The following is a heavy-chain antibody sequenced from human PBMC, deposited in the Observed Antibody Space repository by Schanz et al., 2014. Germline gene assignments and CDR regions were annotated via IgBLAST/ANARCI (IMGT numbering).Heavy chain of an antibody. V-gene: IGHV3-11*03. CDR2: INTGSNYI. CDR1: GFSFSDYY. Sequence: QVHLLESGGGLVEPGGSLRLSCAASGFSFSDYYMSWIRQAPGKGLEWISFINTGSNYINYADSVKGRFTISRDNTKSSLFLQLNSLRADDTAVYYCARNRGSGGQNWYFDLWGRGTLXTVSS. CDR3: ARNRGSGGQNWYFDL. D-gene: IGHD1-26*01. J-gene: IGHJ2*01.